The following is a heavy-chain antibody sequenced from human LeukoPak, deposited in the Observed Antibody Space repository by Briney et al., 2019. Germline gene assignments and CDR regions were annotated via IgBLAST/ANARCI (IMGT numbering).Heavy chain of an antibody. J-gene: IGHJ3*02. Sequence: SETLSLTCTVSDDSFSSHYWTWIRQPPRKGLEWIGYISYSGSTNYNPSLKSRVTISVDTSKNQFSLKLSSETAADTAVCYCARDPTTVTKGFDIWGQGTMVTVSS. D-gene: IGHD4-17*01. CDR1: DDSFSSHY. V-gene: IGHV4-59*11. CDR2: ISYSGST. CDR3: ARDPTTVTKGFDI.